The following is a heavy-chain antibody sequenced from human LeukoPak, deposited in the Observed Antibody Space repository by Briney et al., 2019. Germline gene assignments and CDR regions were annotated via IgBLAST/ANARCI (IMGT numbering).Heavy chain of an antibody. V-gene: IGHV3-30-3*01. CDR3: ARDESGCPDY. D-gene: IGHD6-19*01. Sequence: RPGGSLRLSCAASGFTFSSYAMHWVRQAPGKGLEWVAVISYDGSNKYYADSVKGRFTISRDNSKNTLYLQMNSLRAEDTAVYYCARDESGCPDYWGQGTLVTVSS. CDR2: ISYDGSNK. CDR1: GFTFSSYA. J-gene: IGHJ4*02.